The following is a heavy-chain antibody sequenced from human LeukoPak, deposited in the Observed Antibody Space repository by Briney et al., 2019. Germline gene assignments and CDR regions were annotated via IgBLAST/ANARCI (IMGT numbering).Heavy chain of an antibody. V-gene: IGHV4-61*02. Sequence: PSETLSLTCTVSGGSISSGSYYWSWIRQPAGKGLEWIGRIYTSGSTNYNPSLKSRVTISVDTSKNQFSLKLSSVTAADTAVYYCARGDCSSTSCYNDAFDIWGQGTMVTVSS. CDR1: GGSISSGSYY. CDR3: ARGDCSSTSCYNDAFDI. D-gene: IGHD2-2*02. J-gene: IGHJ3*02. CDR2: IYTSGST.